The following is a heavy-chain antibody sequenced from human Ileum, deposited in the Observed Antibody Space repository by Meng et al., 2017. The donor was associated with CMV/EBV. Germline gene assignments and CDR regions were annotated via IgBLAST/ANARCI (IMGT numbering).Heavy chain of an antibody. CDR3: TTDGDNDFWSGYYFPGMDV. J-gene: IGHJ6*02. Sequence: GGSLRLSCAASGFTFSSYGMHWVRQAPGKGLEWVGRIKSKTDGGTTDYAAPVKGRFTISRDDSKNTLYLQMNSLKTEDTAVYYCTTDGDNDFWSGYYFPGMDVWGQGTTVTVSS. V-gene: IGHV3-15*01. D-gene: IGHD3-3*01. CDR1: GFTFSSYG. CDR2: IKSKTDGGTT.